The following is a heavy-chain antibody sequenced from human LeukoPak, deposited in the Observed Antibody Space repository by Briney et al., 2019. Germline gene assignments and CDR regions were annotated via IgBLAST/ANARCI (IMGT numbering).Heavy chain of an antibody. CDR3: ARGRRVATISGNYFDY. CDR1: GGTFSSYA. V-gene: IGHV1-69*05. J-gene: IGHJ4*02. CDR2: IIPIFGTA. D-gene: IGHD5-12*01. Sequence: SVKVSCKASGGTFSSYAISWVRQAPGQGLEWMGGIIPIFGTANYAQKFQGRVTITTDESTSTAYMELSSLRSEDTAVYYCARGRRVATISGNYFDYWGRGTLVTVSS.